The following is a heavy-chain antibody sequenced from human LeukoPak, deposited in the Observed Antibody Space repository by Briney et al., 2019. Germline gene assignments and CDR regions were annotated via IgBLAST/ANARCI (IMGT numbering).Heavy chain of an antibody. V-gene: IGHV4-34*01. D-gene: IGHD3-10*01. CDR1: GGSFSGYY. J-gene: IGHJ5*02. CDR3: ARGGGSGSYFRGWFDP. Sequence: SETLSLTCAVYGGSFSGYYWSWIRQPPGKGLEWIGEINHSGSTNYNPSLKSRVTISVDTSKNQFSLKLSSVTAADTAAYYCARGGGSGSYFRGWFDPWGQGALVTVSS. CDR2: INHSGST.